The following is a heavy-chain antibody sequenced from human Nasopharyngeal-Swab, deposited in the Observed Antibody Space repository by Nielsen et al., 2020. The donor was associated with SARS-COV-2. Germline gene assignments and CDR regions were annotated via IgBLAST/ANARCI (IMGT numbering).Heavy chain of an antibody. CDR1: GGSISSFY. D-gene: IGHD6-19*01. J-gene: IGHJ5*02. Sequence: SCTVSGGSISSFYWTWMRQPPGKGLEWIGYVYYTGSTRYNPSLKSRLTISVDTSKNQFSLKLTYMTAADTAVYFCARAPHYTSGWYQFDTWGQGTLVSVSS. CDR2: VYYTGST. CDR3: ARAPHYTSGWYQFDT. V-gene: IGHV4-59*01.